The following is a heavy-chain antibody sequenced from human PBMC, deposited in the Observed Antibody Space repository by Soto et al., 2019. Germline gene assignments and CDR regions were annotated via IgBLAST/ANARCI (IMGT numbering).Heavy chain of an antibody. CDR3: ARDRMEWLVWTPWFDP. Sequence: GGSLRLSCAASGFTFSSYWMSWVRQAPGKGLEWVANIKQDGSEKYYVDSVKGRFTISRDNAKNSLYLQMNSLRAEDTAVYYCARDRMEWLVWTPWFDPWGQGTLVTVSS. J-gene: IGHJ5*02. CDR1: GFTFSSYW. D-gene: IGHD6-19*01. V-gene: IGHV3-7*01. CDR2: IKQDGSEK.